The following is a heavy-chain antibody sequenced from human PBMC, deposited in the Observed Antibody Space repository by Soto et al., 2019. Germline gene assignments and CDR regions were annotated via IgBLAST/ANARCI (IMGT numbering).Heavy chain of an antibody. Sequence: PLRVTCTVSGGYISSSSYCWSWIRQPPGKGLEWSGSIYSSGSTYYNPSLKSRVTISLDTSKTQFSLKLSSVTAADTAVYYCARQGRGSSIAARRIWDYYYGMDVWAQGTTVTVSS. J-gene: IGHJ6*02. CDR2: IYSSGST. V-gene: IGHV4-39*01. CDR1: GGYISSSSYC. D-gene: IGHD6-6*01. CDR3: ARQGRGSSIAARRIWDYYYGMDV.